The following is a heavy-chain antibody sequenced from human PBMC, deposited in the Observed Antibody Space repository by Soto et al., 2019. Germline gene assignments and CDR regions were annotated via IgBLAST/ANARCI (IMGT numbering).Heavy chain of an antibody. CDR3: ARGNIVVVMTNWFDP. CDR1: GYTFTGYY. CDR2: INPNSGGT. V-gene: IGHV1-2*04. J-gene: IGHJ5*02. Sequence: ASVKVSCKASGYTFTGYYMHWVRQAPGQGLEWMGWINPNSGGTNYAQKFQGWVTMTRDTSFSTAYMELSRLRSDDTAVYYCARGNIVVVMTNWFDPWGQGTLVTVSS. D-gene: IGHD3-22*01.